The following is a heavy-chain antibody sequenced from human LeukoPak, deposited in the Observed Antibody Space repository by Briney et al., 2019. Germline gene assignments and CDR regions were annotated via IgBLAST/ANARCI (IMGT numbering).Heavy chain of an antibody. CDR1: GYTLTELS. D-gene: IGHD3-22*01. CDR2: FDPEDGET. J-gene: IGHJ4*02. V-gene: IGHV1-24*01. Sequence: ASVKVSCKVSGYTLTELSMHWVRQAPGKGLEWMGRFDPEDGETIHAQKFQGRVTMTEDTSTDTAYMELSSLRSEDTAVYYCATATFDNRDSYYFDCWGQGTLVTVSS. CDR3: ATATFDNRDSYYFDC.